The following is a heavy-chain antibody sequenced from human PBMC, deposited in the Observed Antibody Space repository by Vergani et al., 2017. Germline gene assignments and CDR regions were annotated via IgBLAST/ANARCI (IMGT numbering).Heavy chain of an antibody. D-gene: IGHD2-15*01. CDR2: IYTSGGT. V-gene: IGHV4-61*02. CDR1: GGSISSGRYY. J-gene: IGHJ4*02. CDR3: ARVEGELPPDY. Sequence: QVQLQESGPGLVKPSQTLSLTCAVSGGSISSGRYYWSWIRQPAGKGLEWIGRIYTSGGTNYNPSLKSRVTISVDTSKNQFSLRLSSVTAADTAVYYCARVEGELPPDYWGQGTLVTVSS.